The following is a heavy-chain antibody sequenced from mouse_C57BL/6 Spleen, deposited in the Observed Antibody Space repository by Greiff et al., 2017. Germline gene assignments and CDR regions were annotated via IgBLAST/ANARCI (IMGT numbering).Heavy chain of an antibody. Sequence: EVQVVESGGGLVKPGGSLKLSCAASGFTFSDYGMHWVRQAPEKGLEWVAYISSGSSTIYYADTVKGRFTISRDNAKNTLFLQMTSLRSEDTAMYYCASYYSNYVGWFAYWGQGTLVTISA. CDR2: ISSGSSTI. CDR3: ASYYSNYVGWFAY. J-gene: IGHJ3*01. D-gene: IGHD2-5*01. CDR1: GFTFSDYG. V-gene: IGHV5-17*01.